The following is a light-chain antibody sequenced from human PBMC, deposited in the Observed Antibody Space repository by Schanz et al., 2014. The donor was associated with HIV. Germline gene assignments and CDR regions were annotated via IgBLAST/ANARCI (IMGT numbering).Light chain of an antibody. CDR1: QSVSTY. CDR2: DAS. J-gene: IGKJ1*01. V-gene: IGKV3-11*01. CDR3: QQRADWPPFT. Sequence: EIVLTQSPATLSLSPGEGATLSCRASQSVSTYLAWYQQKPGQAPRLLIYDASSRAAGVPARFSGSGSGTDLTLTISSLEPEDFALYYCQQRADWPPFTFGQGTKVEVK.